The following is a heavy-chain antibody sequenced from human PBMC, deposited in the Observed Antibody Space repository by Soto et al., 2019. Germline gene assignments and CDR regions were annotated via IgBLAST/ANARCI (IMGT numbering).Heavy chain of an antibody. CDR1: GGSISSYY. D-gene: IGHD4-4*01. J-gene: IGHJ4*02. CDR3: ARHSNRNYGLYYFDY. V-gene: IGHV4-59*08. CDR2: IYYSGST. Sequence: PSETLSLTCTVSGGSISSYYWSWIRQPPGKGLEWIGYIYYSGSTNYNPSLKSRVTMAVDTSKNQFSLKVSSATAADTAVYYCARHSNRNYGLYYFDYWGLGALVTVSS.